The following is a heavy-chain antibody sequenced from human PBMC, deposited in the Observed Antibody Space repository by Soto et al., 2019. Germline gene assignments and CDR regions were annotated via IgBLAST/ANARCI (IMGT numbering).Heavy chain of an antibody. J-gene: IGHJ4*02. CDR2: IYPGDSDT. D-gene: IGHD4-17*01. CDR3: ARVDYGDYWASKQYYFDY. Sequence: PGESLKISCKGSGYSFTSYWIGWVRQMPGKGLEWMGIIYPGDSDTRYSPSFQGQVTISADKSISTAYLQWSSLKASDTAMYYSARVDYGDYWASKQYYFDYWGQGTLVT. CDR1: GYSFTSYW. V-gene: IGHV5-51*01.